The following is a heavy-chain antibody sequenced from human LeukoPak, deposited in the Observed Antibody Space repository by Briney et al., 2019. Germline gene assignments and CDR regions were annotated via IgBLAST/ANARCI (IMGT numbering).Heavy chain of an antibody. J-gene: IGHJ4*02. D-gene: IGHD2-15*01. CDR2: IHYSGSS. CDR1: GDSISSFY. Sequence: SETLSLTCSVSGDSISSFYWTWIRQSPGRGLEWIGNIHYSGSSIYNPSLRSRVTMSIDTSKKQFFLNLRSVTAADTAVYYCVLAPNSNWFDFWGQGTLVTVSS. V-gene: IGHV4-59*08. CDR3: VLAPNSNWFDF.